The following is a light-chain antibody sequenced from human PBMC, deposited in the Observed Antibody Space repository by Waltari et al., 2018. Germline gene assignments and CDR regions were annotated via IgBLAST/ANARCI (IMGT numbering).Light chain of an antibody. CDR2: NVD. Sequence: QSALTQPRSVSGSPGHSVTFSCTGTASDVGGYKYVSWYQQHPGKVPNLIIFNVDQRPSGVPDRFAGSKSGNTASLTISGLQAEDEADYYCCSYAGKYTSVFGGGTKLTVL. J-gene: IGLJ2*01. CDR1: ASDVGGYKY. CDR3: CSYAGKYTSV. V-gene: IGLV2-11*01.